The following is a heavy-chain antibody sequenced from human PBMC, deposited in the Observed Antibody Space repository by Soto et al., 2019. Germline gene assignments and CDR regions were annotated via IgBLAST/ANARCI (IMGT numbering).Heavy chain of an antibody. CDR2: INHSGST. J-gene: IGHJ4*02. D-gene: IGHD3-10*01. V-gene: IGHV4-34*01. Sequence: PSETLSLTCAVYGGSFSGYYWSWIRQPPGKGLEWIGEINHSGSTNYNPSLKSRVTISVDTSKNQFSLKLSSVTAADTAVYYCARGVTLVRGVIHTPYFDYWGQGDLVTVSS. CDR1: GGSFSGYY. CDR3: ARGVTLVRGVIHTPYFDY.